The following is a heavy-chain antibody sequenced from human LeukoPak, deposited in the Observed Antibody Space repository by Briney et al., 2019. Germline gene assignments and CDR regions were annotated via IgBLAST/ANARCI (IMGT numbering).Heavy chain of an antibody. CDR1: GYTFTSHY. CDR2: INPSAGST. Sequence: GASLRVPCKTSGYTFTSHYIHWVRQAPGEGREGMGIINPSAGSTSYAQKFQGRLTMTRDTSTSTDYMELSSLRSDDTAVYHCARASSGAGNQYYYMDVWGKGTTVTVSS. CDR3: ARASSGAGNQYYYMDV. J-gene: IGHJ6*03. V-gene: IGHV1-46*01. D-gene: IGHD3-10*01.